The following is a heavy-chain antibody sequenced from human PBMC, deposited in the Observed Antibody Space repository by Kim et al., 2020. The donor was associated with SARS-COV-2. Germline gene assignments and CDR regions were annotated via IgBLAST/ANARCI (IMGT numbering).Heavy chain of an antibody. CDR2: IYYSGST. V-gene: IGHV4-59*01. CDR3: ARDRPIVGAQKDAFDI. Sequence: SETLSLTCTVSGGSISSYYWSWIRQPPGKGLEWIGYIYYSGSTNYNPSLKSRVTISVDTSKNQFSLKLSSVTAADTAVYYCARDRPIVGAQKDAFDIWGQGTMVTVSS. D-gene: IGHD1-26*01. CDR1: GGSISSYY. J-gene: IGHJ3*02.